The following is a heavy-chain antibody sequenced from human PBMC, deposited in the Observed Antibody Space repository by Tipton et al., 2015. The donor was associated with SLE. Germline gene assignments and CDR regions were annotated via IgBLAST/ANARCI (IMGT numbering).Heavy chain of an antibody. J-gene: IGHJ5*02. V-gene: IGHV4-34*01. D-gene: IGHD2-15*01. CDR2: INHSGST. Sequence: TLSLTCAVYGGSFSGYYWSWIRQPPGQGLEWIGEINHSGSTNYNPSLKSRVTISVDTSKNQFSLKLSSVTAADTAVYYCARVVGSYNWFDPWGQGTLVTVSS. CDR1: GGSFSGYY. CDR3: ARVVGSYNWFDP.